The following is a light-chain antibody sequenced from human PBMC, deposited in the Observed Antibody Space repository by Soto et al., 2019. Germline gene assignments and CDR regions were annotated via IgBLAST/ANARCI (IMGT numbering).Light chain of an antibody. Sequence: VLTQPASVSGSPGQSITISCTGTSSDVGGYNYVSWYQQHPGKAPKLMIYDVSDRPSGVSNRFSASKSGNTASLTISGLQAEDEADYYCCSYTSSSTPWVFGTGTKVTVL. V-gene: IGLV2-14*03. J-gene: IGLJ1*01. CDR3: CSYTSSSTPWV. CDR2: DVS. CDR1: SSDVGGYNY.